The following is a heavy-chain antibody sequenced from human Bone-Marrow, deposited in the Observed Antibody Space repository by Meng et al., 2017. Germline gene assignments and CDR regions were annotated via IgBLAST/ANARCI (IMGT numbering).Heavy chain of an antibody. Sequence: GGSLRLSCAACGFTFSSYDMHWVRQATGKGLEWVSVIGTAGDTYYPGSVKGRFTISRENAKNSLYLQMNSLRAGDTAVYYCAREHSSGYYDAFDIWGQGTMVTVS. D-gene: IGHD3-22*01. J-gene: IGHJ3*02. CDR2: IGTAGDT. V-gene: IGHV3-13*01. CDR3: AREHSSGYYDAFDI. CDR1: GFTFSSYD.